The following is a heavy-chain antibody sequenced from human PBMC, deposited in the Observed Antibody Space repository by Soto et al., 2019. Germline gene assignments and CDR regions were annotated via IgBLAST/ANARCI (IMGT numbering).Heavy chain of an antibody. V-gene: IGHV1-2*02. CDR1: GYTFTGYY. Sequence: ASVKVSCKASGYTFTGYYMHWVRQAPGQGLEWMGWINPNSGGTNYAQKFQDRVTMTRETSFITAFMELSRLGSDDTAVYYCARGSGYCSSTSCYFLDIVLMVYAWGQGTLVTVSS. J-gene: IGHJ1*01. CDR2: INPNSGGT. CDR3: ARGSGYCSSTSCYFLDIVLMVYA. D-gene: IGHD2-2*01.